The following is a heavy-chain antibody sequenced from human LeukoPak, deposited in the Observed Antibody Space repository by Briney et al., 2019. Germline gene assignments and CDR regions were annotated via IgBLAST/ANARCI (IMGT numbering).Heavy chain of an antibody. V-gene: IGHV3-74*01. CDR1: GFTFSSYW. D-gene: IGHD3-22*01. CDR3: ARSAETNYYDSSGYYPSAFDI. J-gene: IGHJ3*02. Sequence: GGSLRLSCAASGFTFSSYWMHWVRQAPGKGLEWVSRINTDGSSTGDADSVKGRFTISRDNAKNSLYLQMNSLRAEDTAVYYCARSAETNYYDSSGYYPSAFDIWGQGTMVTVSS. CDR2: INTDGSST.